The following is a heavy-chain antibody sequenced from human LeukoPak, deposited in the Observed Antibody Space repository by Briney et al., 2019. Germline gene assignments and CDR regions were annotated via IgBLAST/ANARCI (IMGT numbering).Heavy chain of an antibody. J-gene: IGHJ6*04. CDR3: TRRGPPAPSCYYSGRNA. V-gene: IGHV4-34*01. CDR2: INHSGST. CDR1: GGSFSGYY. Sequence: SETLSLTCAVYGGSFSGYYWSWIRQPPGKGLEWIGEINHSGSTNYNPSLKSRVTISVDTSKHQFSLKLSSVTASDTAVYYCTRRGPPAPSCYYSGRNAGAKGPTFTV.